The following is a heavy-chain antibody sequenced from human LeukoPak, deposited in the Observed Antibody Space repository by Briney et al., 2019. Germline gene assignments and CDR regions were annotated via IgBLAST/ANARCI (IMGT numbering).Heavy chain of an antibody. CDR3: ASKTWELRSFDY. D-gene: IGHD1-26*01. J-gene: IGHJ4*02. CDR2: IYYSGST. Sequence: WVRQPPGKGLEWIGSIYYSGSTYYNPSLKSRVTISVDTSKNQFSLKLSSVTAADTAVYYCASKTWELRSFDYWGQGTLVTVSS. V-gene: IGHV4-39*07.